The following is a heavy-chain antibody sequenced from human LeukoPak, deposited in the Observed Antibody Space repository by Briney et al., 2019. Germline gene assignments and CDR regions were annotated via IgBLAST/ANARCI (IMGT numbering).Heavy chain of an antibody. CDR1: GYTFTSYG. CDR2: ISAYNGNT. CDR3: ARDARGYSYGATDY. D-gene: IGHD5-18*01. Sequence: GASVKVSCKASGYTFTSYGISWVRQAPGQGLEWMGWISAYNGNTNYAQKLQGRVTMTTDTSTSTAYMELRSLRSDDTAVYYCARDARGYSYGATDYWAREPWSPSPQ. J-gene: IGHJ4*02. V-gene: IGHV1-18*01.